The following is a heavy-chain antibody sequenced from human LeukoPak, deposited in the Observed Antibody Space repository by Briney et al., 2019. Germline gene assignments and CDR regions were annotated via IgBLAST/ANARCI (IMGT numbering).Heavy chain of an antibody. D-gene: IGHD4-11*01. V-gene: IGHV4-39*01. Sequence: ASETLSLTCTVSGGSTSSSSYYWGWIRQPPGKVLEWIASIYYSGSTYYNPSLKSRVTISVDTSRNQFSLKLNSVTAADTAVYYCVGHLPYSNYCNYWGQGTLVTVSS. CDR1: GGSTSSSSYY. CDR2: IYYSGST. CDR3: VGHLPYSNYCNY. J-gene: IGHJ4*02.